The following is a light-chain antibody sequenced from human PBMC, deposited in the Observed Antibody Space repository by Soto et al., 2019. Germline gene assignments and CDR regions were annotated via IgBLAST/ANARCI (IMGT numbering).Light chain of an antibody. J-gene: IGLJ2*01. CDR3: SSYTSFDTVI. Sequence: QSALTQLPSVSGSPGLSVTISCTGSSSDIGSYTRVSWYQQPPASAPKLLIYEVTRRASGAPDRFSGSASGNTASLTISGVQAEDEADYYCSSYTSFDTVIFGGGTKLTVL. CDR2: EVT. CDR1: SSDIGSYTR. V-gene: IGLV2-18*02.